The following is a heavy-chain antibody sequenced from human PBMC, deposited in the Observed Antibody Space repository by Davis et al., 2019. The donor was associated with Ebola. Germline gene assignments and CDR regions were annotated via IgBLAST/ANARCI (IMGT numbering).Heavy chain of an antibody. CDR1: GNTISTYT. J-gene: IGHJ6*04. D-gene: IGHD3-10*01. V-gene: IGHV1-24*01. Sequence: ASVKVSCKASGNTISTYTIDWVRQAPGKGLEWMGVFDPEDGETISAQKFQGRVTMTVDTSADTAYMELSSLRSEDTAVYYCATVMEILVRGVIRYFNFGVDVWGKGTTVTVSS. CDR2: FDPEDGET. CDR3: ATVMEILVRGVIRYFNFGVDV.